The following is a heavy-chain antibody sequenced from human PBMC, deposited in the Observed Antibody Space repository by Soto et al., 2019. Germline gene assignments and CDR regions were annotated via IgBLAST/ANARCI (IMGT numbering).Heavy chain of an antibody. CDR2: ISNSGGST. J-gene: IGHJ6*02. Sequence: EVQLLESGGGLVQPGGSLRLSCAASGFTFSSYAMSWVRQAPGKGLEWVSTISNSGGSTYYADSVKGRFTISRDNSKNTLYLQMNSLRAEDPAVYYCAKDADSSGYWSYGMDVWGQGTTVTVSS. D-gene: IGHD3-22*01. CDR3: AKDADSSGYWSYGMDV. V-gene: IGHV3-23*01. CDR1: GFTFSSYA.